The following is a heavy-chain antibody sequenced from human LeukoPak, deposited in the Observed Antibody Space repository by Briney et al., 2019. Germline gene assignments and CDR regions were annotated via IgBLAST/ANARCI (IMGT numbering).Heavy chain of an antibody. Sequence: GGALRLSCAASGFIFSRFDLNWVRQAPGKGLEWVSAISGSGGSTYYADSVKGRFTISRDNSKNTLYLQMNSLRAEDTAVYYCAKDGCTNGVCYIFGYWGQGTLVTVSS. V-gene: IGHV3-23*01. CDR2: ISGSGGST. J-gene: IGHJ4*02. CDR3: AKDGCTNGVCYIFGY. CDR1: GFIFSRFD. D-gene: IGHD2-8*01.